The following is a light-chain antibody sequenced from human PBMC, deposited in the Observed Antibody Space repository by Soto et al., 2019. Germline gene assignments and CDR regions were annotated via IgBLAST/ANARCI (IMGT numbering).Light chain of an antibody. Sequence: EIVMTQSPAPLSVSPGERATLSCRASHRVSSYLAWYQQRPGQAPRLLIYGASTRATGIPARFSGSASGTEFTLTISSLQSEDVAMYYCQQYNNWPLTLGGGTKVDIK. V-gene: IGKV3-15*01. CDR3: QQYNNWPLT. J-gene: IGKJ4*01. CDR1: HRVSSY. CDR2: GAS.